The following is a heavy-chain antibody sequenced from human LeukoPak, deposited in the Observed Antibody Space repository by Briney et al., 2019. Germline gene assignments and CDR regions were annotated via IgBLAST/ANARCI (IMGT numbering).Heavy chain of an antibody. J-gene: IGHJ4*02. D-gene: IGHD3/OR15-3a*01. CDR1: GFTFNKAW. CDR3: TAGTGRSDFDY. V-gene: IGHV3-15*01. Sequence: GGSLRLSCAASGFTFNKAWMSWVRQAPGKGLEWVGRIKRKGDDGTIDYAAPVKGRFTISRDDSKNTLYLQMNSLKSEDTAVYYCTAGTGRSDFDYWGQGTLVTVSS. CDR2: IKRKGDDGTI.